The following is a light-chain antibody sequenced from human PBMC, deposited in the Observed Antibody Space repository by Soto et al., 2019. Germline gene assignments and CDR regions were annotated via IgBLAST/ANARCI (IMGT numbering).Light chain of an antibody. CDR1: SSDVGAYNY. CDR2: DVN. Sequence: QSALTQPASVSGSPGQPITISCTGTSSDVGAYNYVSWYQQHPGKAPRLMIYDVNNRPSGVSNRFSGSKSGNTASLTISGLQAEDEADYYCSSYTSSSTYVFGTGTKVTVL. CDR3: SSYTSSSTYV. J-gene: IGLJ1*01. V-gene: IGLV2-14*03.